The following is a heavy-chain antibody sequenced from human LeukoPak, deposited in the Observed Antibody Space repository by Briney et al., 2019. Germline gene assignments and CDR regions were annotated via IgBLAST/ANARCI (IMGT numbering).Heavy chain of an antibody. CDR3: ARESGPVFDNWFDP. J-gene: IGHJ5*02. Sequence: GASVKVSCKAPGGTFSSYAISWVRQAPGQGLEWMGGIIPIFGTANYAQKFQGRVTITADESTSTAYMELSSLRSEDTAVYYCARESGPVFDNWFDPWGQGTLVTVSS. CDR1: GGTFSSYA. CDR2: IIPIFGTA. V-gene: IGHV1-69*13. D-gene: IGHD2-21*01.